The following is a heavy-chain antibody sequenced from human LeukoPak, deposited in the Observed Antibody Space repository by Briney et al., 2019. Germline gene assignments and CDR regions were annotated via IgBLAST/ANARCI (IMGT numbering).Heavy chain of an antibody. D-gene: IGHD3-3*01. V-gene: IGHV4-59*12. CDR1: GGSISSYY. Sequence: SETLSLTCTVSGGSISSYYWSWIRQPPGKGLEWIGYIYYSGSTNYNPSLRSRVTISVDTSKNQFSLKLSSVTAADTAVYYCARGVITIFGVAPEGWFDPWGQGTLVTVSS. J-gene: IGHJ5*02. CDR2: IYYSGST. CDR3: ARGVITIFGVAPEGWFDP.